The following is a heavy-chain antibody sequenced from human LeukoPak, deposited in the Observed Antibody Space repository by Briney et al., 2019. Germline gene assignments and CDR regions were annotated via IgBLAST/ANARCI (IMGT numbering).Heavy chain of an antibody. J-gene: IGHJ4*02. CDR1: GFTFSRYV. D-gene: IGHD5-18*01. CDR3: VKARGIQLWLPGDY. CDR2: ISSNGGST. V-gene: IGHV3-64D*09. Sequence: PGGSLRLSCSASGFTFSRYVMHWVRQAPGRGLEYFSAISSNGGSTYYGDSVKGRFTISRDNSKNTLYLQMSSLTAEDTAVYDCVKARGIQLWLPGDYWGQGTLVTVSS.